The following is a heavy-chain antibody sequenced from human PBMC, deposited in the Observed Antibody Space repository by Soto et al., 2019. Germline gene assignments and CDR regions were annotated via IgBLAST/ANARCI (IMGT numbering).Heavy chain of an antibody. V-gene: IGHV3-30-3*01. CDR1: GFTFSSYA. CDR3: ARGGSSSWPSYYYYGMDV. CDR2: ISYDGSNK. D-gene: IGHD6-13*01. J-gene: IGHJ6*02. Sequence: PGGSLRLSCAASGFTFSSYAMHWVRQAPGKGLEWVAVISYDGSNKYYADSVKGRFTISRDNSKNTLYLQMNSLRAEDTAVYYCARGGSSSWPSYYYYGMDVWGHGTTVTVSS.